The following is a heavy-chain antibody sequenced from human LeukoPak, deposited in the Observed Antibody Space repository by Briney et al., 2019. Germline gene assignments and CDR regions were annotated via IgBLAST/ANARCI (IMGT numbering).Heavy chain of an antibody. Sequence: GESLEISCKGSGYSFTSYWIGWVRQMPGKGLEWMGIIYPGDSDTRYSPSFQGQVTIPADKSISTAYLQRSSLKASGTAMYYCARLTTVTPLIDYWGQGTLVTVSS. CDR2: IYPGDSDT. D-gene: IGHD4-11*01. V-gene: IGHV5-51*01. CDR3: ARLTTVTPLIDY. J-gene: IGHJ4*02. CDR1: GYSFTSYW.